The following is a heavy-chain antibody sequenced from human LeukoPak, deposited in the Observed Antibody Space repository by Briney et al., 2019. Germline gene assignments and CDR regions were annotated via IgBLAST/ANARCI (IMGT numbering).Heavy chain of an antibody. CDR2: IYYSGST. D-gene: IGHD6-6*01. V-gene: IGHV4-39*02. J-gene: IGHJ4*02. CDR1: GGSISSSTYY. CDR3: ARPNHSSSSLDY. Sequence: TSETLSLTCTVSGGSISSSTYYWGWIRQPPGKGLEWIGSIYYSGSTYYNPSLKSRVTISVDTSKNHFSLKLSSVTAADTAVYHCARPNHSSSSLDYWGQGTLVTVSS.